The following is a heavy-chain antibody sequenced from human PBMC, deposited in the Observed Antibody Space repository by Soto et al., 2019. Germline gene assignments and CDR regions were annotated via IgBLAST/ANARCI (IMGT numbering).Heavy chain of an antibody. CDR2: VYYGGST. D-gene: IGHD3-22*01. Sequence: SETLPLTCTVSGGSISSSSYYWGWIRQPPGKGLEWIGNVYYGGSTYYNPSLKSRVTISVETSKSQFSLKLSSVTAADTAVYYCAGGDYYHSSGYYFYYYTMDVWGQGTTVTVSS. J-gene: IGHJ6*02. V-gene: IGHV4-39*01. CDR3: AGGDYYHSSGYYFYYYTMDV. CDR1: GGSISSSSYY.